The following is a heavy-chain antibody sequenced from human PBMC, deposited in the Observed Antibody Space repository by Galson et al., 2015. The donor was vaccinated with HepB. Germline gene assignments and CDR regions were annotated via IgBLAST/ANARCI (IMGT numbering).Heavy chain of an antibody. J-gene: IGHJ6*02. D-gene: IGHD6-13*01. CDR2: FDPEDGET. CDR3: AAIAAAGNIDYYGMDV. V-gene: IGHV1-24*01. CDR1: GYTLTELS. Sequence: SCKVSGYTLTELSMHWVRQAPGKGLEWMGGFDPEDGETIYAQKFQGRVTMTEDTSTDTAYMELSSLRSEDTAVYYCAAIAAAGNIDYYGMDVWGQGTTVTVSS.